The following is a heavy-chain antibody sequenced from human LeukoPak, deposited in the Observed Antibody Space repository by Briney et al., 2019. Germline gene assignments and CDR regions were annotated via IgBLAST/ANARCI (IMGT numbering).Heavy chain of an antibody. CDR3: ARDGSWSSISYSGY. J-gene: IGHJ4*02. V-gene: IGHV1-2*02. D-gene: IGHD2-2*01. CDR2: INPNSGDT. Sequence: ASVKVSCKASGYTFTGYYIHWVRQAPGQGLEWMGWINPNSGDTKYEQRFQGRVTMTRDTSISTAYMELTRLRSDDAAVYFCARDGSWSSISYSGYWGQGTLVTVSS. CDR1: GYTFTGYY.